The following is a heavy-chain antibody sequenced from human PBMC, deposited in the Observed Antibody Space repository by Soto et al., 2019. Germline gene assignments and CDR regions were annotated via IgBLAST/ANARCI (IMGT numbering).Heavy chain of an antibody. J-gene: IGHJ4*02. CDR2: ISTDNGNT. CDR1: GYTFSNFG. Sequence: QVQLVQSGAEVKKPGASVKVSCKASGYTFSNFGISWVRQAPGQGLEWLGWISTDNGNTKFAQKFQGRVTMTVDTAATTAYMELRSLRSDDTAVYFCRRDAKYYDILTGYFVNDYWGQGTLVTVSS. D-gene: IGHD3-9*01. CDR3: RRDAKYYDILTGYFVNDY. V-gene: IGHV1-18*01.